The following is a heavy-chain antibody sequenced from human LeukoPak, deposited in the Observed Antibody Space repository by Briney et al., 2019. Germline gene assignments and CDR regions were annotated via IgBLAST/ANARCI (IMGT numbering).Heavy chain of an antibody. CDR1: GGTISSGSYY. V-gene: IGHV4-61*02. Sequence: SETLSLTCTVSGGTISSGSYYWSWIRQPAGKGLEWIGRIYTSGSTNYNPSLKSRVTISVDTSKNQFSLKLSSVTAADTAVYYCARAVYYDFWSGYYVNWFDPWGQGTLVTVSS. D-gene: IGHD3-3*01. CDR3: ARAVYYDFWSGYYVNWFDP. CDR2: IYTSGST. J-gene: IGHJ5*02.